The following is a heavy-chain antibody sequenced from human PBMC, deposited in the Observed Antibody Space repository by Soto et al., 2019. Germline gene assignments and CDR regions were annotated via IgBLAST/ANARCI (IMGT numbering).Heavy chain of an antibody. D-gene: IGHD3-16*02. V-gene: IGHV3-66*01. CDR3: ARDLRELSLCERVYYYYGMDV. J-gene: IGHJ6*02. CDR1: GFTVSSNY. CDR2: IYSGGST. Sequence: EVQLVESGGGLVQPGGSLRLSCAASGFTVSSNYMSWVRQAPGKGLEWVSVIYSGGSTSYADSVKGRFTISRDNSKNTLYLLMNSLRAEDTAVYYCARDLRELSLCERVYYYYGMDVWGQGTTVTVSS.